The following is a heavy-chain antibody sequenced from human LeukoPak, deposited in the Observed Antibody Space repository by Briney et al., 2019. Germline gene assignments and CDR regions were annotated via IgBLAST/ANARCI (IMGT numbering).Heavy chain of an antibody. CDR1: GFTFSSYS. CDR2: ISGSSTI. Sequence: GGSLRLSCAASGFTFSSYSMNWVRQAPGKGLEWGSYISGSSTIYYADSVKGRFTISRDNGKNTLYLQMNSLRAEDTAVYYCARGSTYYDSSGQVPFDYWGQGTLVAVSS. J-gene: IGHJ4*02. CDR3: ARGSTYYDSSGQVPFDY. D-gene: IGHD3-22*01. V-gene: IGHV3-48*01.